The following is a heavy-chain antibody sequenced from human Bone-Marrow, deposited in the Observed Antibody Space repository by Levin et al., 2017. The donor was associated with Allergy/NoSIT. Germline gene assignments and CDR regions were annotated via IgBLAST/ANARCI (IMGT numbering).Heavy chain of an antibody. D-gene: IGHD2-2*02. CDR3: ARDRQLLYYYYYYYGMDG. J-gene: IGHJ6*02. CDR2: ISSSSSTI. V-gene: IGHV3-48*01. CDR1: GFTFSSYS. Sequence: GESLKISCAASGFTFSSYSMNWVRQAPGKGLEWVSYISSSSSTIYYADSVKGRFTISRDNAKNSLYLQMNSLRAEDTAVYYCARDRQLLYYYYYYYGMDGWGQGTTVTVSS.